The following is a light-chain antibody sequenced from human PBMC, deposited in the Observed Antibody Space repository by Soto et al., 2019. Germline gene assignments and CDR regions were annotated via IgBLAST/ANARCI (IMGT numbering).Light chain of an antibody. J-gene: IGKJ1*01. V-gene: IGKV3-20*01. CDR1: QTITSSY. CDR2: GAS. Sequence: PGERATLSCRASQTITSSYLAWYQQKPGQSPRLLIYGASSRATGIPDRFSGSGSETDFTLTISRLELEDFAVYYXXXCGXTPWTFGQGTKVEIK. CDR3: XXCGXTPWT.